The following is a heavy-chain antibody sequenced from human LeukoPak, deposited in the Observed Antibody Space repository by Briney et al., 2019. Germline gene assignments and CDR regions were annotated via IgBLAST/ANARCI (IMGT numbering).Heavy chain of an antibody. CDR2: ISSSSSYI. V-gene: IGHV3-21*01. D-gene: IGHD3-10*01. CDR1: GVTFSSYS. Sequence: GGSLRLSCAASGVTFSSYSMNWVRQAPGKGLEWVSSISSSSSYIYYADSVKGRFTISRDNAKNSLYLQMNSLRAEDTAVYYCARDAFYYYGSGSYSDWGQGTLVTVSS. J-gene: IGHJ4*02. CDR3: ARDAFYYYGSGSYSD.